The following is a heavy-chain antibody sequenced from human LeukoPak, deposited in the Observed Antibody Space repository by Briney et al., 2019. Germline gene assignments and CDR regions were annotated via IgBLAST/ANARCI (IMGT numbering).Heavy chain of an antibody. J-gene: IGHJ4*02. Sequence: GGSLRLSCAASGFTISNYWMNWVRQAPGKGPEWVAIIKKDGSEKYYVDSVKGRFTISRDNAKNSLYLQMNSLRADDTAVYFCAGGAGFLIDYWGQGALVTVSS. V-gene: IGHV3-7*01. CDR3: AGGAGFLIDY. CDR1: GFTISNYW. D-gene: IGHD2/OR15-2a*01. CDR2: IKKDGSEK.